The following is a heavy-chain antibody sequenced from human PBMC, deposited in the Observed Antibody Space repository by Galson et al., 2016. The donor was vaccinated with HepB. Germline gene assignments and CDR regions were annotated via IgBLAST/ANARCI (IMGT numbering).Heavy chain of an antibody. CDR2: SYYNGGNT. V-gene: IGHV4-59*01. Sequence: TLSLTCTVSGGSINYYYWSWLRQPPGKGLEWIGYSYYNGGNTNFSPSLKSRVTISVDTAKNQFSLKLSSVTAADSAVYYCARTGDILEYNWFDPWGQGILVTVSS. CDR3: ARTGDILEYNWFDP. J-gene: IGHJ5*02. CDR1: GGSINYYY. D-gene: IGHD3-3*01.